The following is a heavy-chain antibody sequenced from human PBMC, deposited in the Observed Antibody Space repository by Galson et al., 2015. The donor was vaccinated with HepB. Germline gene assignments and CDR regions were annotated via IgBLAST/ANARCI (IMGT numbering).Heavy chain of an antibody. CDR2: ISYDGSNK. J-gene: IGHJ5*02. CDR1: GFTFSSYA. Sequence: SLRLSCAASGFTFSSYAMHWVRQAPGKGLEWVAVISYDGSNKYYADSVKGRFTISRDNSKNTLYLQMNSLRAEDTAVYYCARGSEVAVAGTGFDPWGQGTLVTVSS. CDR3: ARGSEVAVAGTGFDP. V-gene: IGHV3-30*04. D-gene: IGHD6-19*01.